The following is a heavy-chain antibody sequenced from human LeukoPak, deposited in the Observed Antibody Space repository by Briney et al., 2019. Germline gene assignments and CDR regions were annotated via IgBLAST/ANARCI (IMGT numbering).Heavy chain of an antibody. CDR3: AKDMRGILTGYSEY. CDR1: GFTFDDYA. Sequence: PGGSLRLSCAASGFTFDDYAMHWVRQAQGKGLEWVSLISGDGGSTYYADSVKGRFTISRDNSKNSLYLQMNSLRTEDTALYYCAKDMRGILTGYSEYWGQGTLVTVSS. J-gene: IGHJ4*02. V-gene: IGHV3-43*02. CDR2: ISGDGGST. D-gene: IGHD3-9*01.